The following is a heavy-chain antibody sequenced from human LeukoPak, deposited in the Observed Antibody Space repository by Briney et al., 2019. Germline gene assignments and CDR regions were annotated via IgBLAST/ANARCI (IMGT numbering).Heavy chain of an antibody. CDR3: ARGGSPEYRGNPYYYYMDV. Sequence: GGSLRLSCAASGFTFSSYWMSWVRQAPGKGLEWVANIKQDGSEKYYVDSVKGRFTISRDNAKNSLYLQMNSLRAEDTAVYYCARGGSPEYRGNPYYYYMDVWGKGTTVTVSS. J-gene: IGHJ6*03. CDR1: GFTFSSYW. V-gene: IGHV3-7*01. D-gene: IGHD5-12*01. CDR2: IKQDGSEK.